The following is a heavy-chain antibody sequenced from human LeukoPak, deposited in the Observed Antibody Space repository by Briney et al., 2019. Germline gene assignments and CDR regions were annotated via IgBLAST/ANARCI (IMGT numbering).Heavy chain of an antibody. J-gene: IGHJ4*02. Sequence: SETLSLTCAVYGGSFSGYYWSWIRQPPGKGLEWIGEINHSGSTNYNPSLKSRVTISVDTSKNQFSLKLSSVTAADTAVNYCARVLPFIAAAGYYYFDYWGQGTLVTVSS. V-gene: IGHV4-34*01. CDR1: GGSFSGYY. CDR2: INHSGST. D-gene: IGHD6-13*01. CDR3: ARVLPFIAAAGYYYFDY.